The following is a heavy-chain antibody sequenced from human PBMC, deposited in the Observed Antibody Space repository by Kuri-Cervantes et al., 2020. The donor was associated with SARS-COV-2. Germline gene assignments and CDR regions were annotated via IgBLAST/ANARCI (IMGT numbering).Heavy chain of an antibody. CDR1: GFTFSSYW. J-gene: IGHJ3*02. CDR2: IKQDGSEK. V-gene: IGHV3-7*03. CDR3: ARDGGGEHEAFDI. D-gene: IGHD3-16*01. Sequence: GESLKISCAASGFTFSSYWMSWVRQAPGRGLEWVANIKQDGSEKYYVDSVKGRFTISRNNAKNSLSLQMNSLRAEDTAVYYCARDGGGEHEAFDIWGQGTMVT.